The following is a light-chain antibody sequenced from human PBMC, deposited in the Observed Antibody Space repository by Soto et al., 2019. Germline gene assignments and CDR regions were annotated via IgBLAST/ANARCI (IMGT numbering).Light chain of an antibody. J-gene: IGKJ1*01. CDR1: QEISNY. Sequence: DIQMIQSPSSLSASVGDRVTITCQASQEISNYLNWYQQKPGKAPKLLTFDAYILERGFPPRFSGRGSVTDFTFTISSLQPEDFATYYCQQYDHLPRTFGRGSKVEIK. CDR3: QQYDHLPRT. CDR2: DAY. V-gene: IGKV1-33*01.